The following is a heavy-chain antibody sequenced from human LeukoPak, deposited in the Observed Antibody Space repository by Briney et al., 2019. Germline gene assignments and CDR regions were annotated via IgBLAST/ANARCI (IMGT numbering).Heavy chain of an antibody. Sequence: GGSLRLSCAASGFTFSSYAMSWVRQAPGKGLEWVSAISGSGGSTYYADSVKGRFTISRDNSKNTLYLQMNSLRAEDTAVYYCAKLNEFDFWSGYHIDYWGQGTLVTVSS. D-gene: IGHD3-3*01. CDR3: AKLNEFDFWSGYHIDY. CDR2: ISGSGGST. CDR1: GFTFSSYA. V-gene: IGHV3-23*01. J-gene: IGHJ4*02.